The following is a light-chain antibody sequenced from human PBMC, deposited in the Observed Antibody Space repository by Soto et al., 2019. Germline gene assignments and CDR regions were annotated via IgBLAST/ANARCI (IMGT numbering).Light chain of an antibody. CDR1: QSVTVNS. CDR2: AAS. Sequence: EILLTQSPSTLSLSPGEGVTLSCRASQSVTVNSLAWYQQKPGQAPRLLIYAASTRAAAVPDRFTGSGSGTDFALTISRLEPEDCGVYDCQQYGDSPLTSGPGTKVDIK. J-gene: IGKJ3*01. CDR3: QQYGDSPLT. V-gene: IGKV3-20*01.